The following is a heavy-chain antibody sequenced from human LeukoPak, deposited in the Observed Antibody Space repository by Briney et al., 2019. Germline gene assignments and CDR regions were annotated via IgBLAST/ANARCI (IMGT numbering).Heavy chain of an antibody. V-gene: IGHV5-51*01. CDR1: GYSFPSYW. Sequence: GESLKISCKGSGYSFPSYWIGWVRQMPGKGLEWMGIIYPGDSDTRYSPSFQGQVTISADKSISTAYLQWSSLKASDTAMYYCARQGYYTLDAFDIWGQGTMVTVSS. CDR3: ARQGYYTLDAFDI. D-gene: IGHD3-3*01. CDR2: IYPGDSDT. J-gene: IGHJ3*02.